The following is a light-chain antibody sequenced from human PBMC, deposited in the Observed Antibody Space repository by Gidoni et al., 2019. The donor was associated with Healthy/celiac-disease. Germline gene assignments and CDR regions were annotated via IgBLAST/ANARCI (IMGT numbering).Light chain of an antibody. V-gene: IGKV1-5*03. CDR2: KAS. CDR3: QQYNTYRG. J-gene: IGKJ1*01. Sequence: DIQMTQSPSTLSASVGDRVTITCRASQSISSWLAWYQQKPGKAPKLLIYKASSLESGVPSRFSGSGSGTECTLTIRSLQPDDFATYYCQQYNTYRGFGQGTKVEIK. CDR1: QSISSW.